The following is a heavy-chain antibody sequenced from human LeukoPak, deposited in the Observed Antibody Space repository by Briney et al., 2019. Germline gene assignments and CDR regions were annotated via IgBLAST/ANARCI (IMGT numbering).Heavy chain of an antibody. J-gene: IGHJ4*02. V-gene: IGHV3-15*01. CDR1: GFTFSNAW. Sequence: GGSLRLSCAASGFTFSNAWMSWVRQAPGKGLEWVGRIKSKTYGGTTDYAAPVKGRFTISRDDSKTTLYLQMNSLKTEDTAVYYCTTSDSSGWSFDYWGQGTLVTVSS. D-gene: IGHD6-19*01. CDR2: IKSKTYGGTT. CDR3: TTSDSSGWSFDY.